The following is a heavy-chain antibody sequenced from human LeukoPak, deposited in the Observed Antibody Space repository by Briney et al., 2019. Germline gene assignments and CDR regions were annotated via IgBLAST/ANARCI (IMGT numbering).Heavy chain of an antibody. CDR3: ARANSDYGFDM. J-gene: IGHJ3*02. D-gene: IGHD3-3*01. CDR1: GYTFTSYG. CDR2: INPNSGVR. V-gene: IGHV1-2*02. Sequence: ASVKVSCKTSGYTFTSYGISWVRQAPGQGLEWLGWINPNSGVRNYAQKFQGRITMTRDTSINTGYMELRRLISDDSAIYYCARANSDYGFDMWGQGTMVTISS.